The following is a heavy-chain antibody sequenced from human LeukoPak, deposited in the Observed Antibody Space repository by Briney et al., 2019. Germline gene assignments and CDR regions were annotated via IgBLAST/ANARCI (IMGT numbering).Heavy chain of an antibody. D-gene: IGHD6-19*01. V-gene: IGHV1-18*01. CDR3: ARREWLVLFAFDI. CDR2: MNPNSGNT. Sequence: ASVKVSCKASGYTFTSYDINWVRQATGQGLEWMGWMNPNSGNTNYAQKLQGRVTMTTDTSTSTAYMELRSLRSDDTAVYYCARREWLVLFAFDIWGQGTMVTVSS. J-gene: IGHJ3*02. CDR1: GYTFTSYD.